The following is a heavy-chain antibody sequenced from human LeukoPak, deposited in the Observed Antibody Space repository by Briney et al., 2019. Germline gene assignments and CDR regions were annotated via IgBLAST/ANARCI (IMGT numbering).Heavy chain of an antibody. V-gene: IGHV4-4*07. D-gene: IGHD3-3*01. J-gene: IGHJ4*02. Sequence: SETLSLTCTVSGGSISSFYWNWIRQPAGKGLEWIGRINTGGSTDYNPSLKSRVTLSLDTSKNQFSLKLSSVTAADTAVYFCAVDFWSGKILDYWGQGILVTVSS. CDR1: GGSISSFY. CDR2: INTGGST. CDR3: AVDFWSGKILDY.